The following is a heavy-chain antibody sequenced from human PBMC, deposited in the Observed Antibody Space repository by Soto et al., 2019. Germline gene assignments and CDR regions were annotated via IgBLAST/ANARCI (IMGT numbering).Heavy chain of an antibody. J-gene: IGHJ6*03. CDR2: ISAYNGNT. CDR3: ARDPPWMQLAPEPLYYYYYMDV. D-gene: IGHD5-18*01. Sequence: QVQLVQSGAEVKKPGASVKVSCKASGYTFTSYGISWVRQAPGQGLEWMGWISAYNGNTNYAQKLQGRGTMTTATSTSTAYMELRSLRSDDTAVYYCARDPPWMQLAPEPLYYYYYMDVWGKGTTVTVSS. V-gene: IGHV1-18*01. CDR1: GYTFTSYG.